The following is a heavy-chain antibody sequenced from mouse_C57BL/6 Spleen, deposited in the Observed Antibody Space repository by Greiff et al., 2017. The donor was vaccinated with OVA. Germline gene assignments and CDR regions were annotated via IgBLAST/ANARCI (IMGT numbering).Heavy chain of an antibody. CDR2: IYPGDGDT. CDR1: GYAFSSYW. J-gene: IGHJ3*01. Sequence: QVHVKQSGAELVKPGASVKISCKASGYAFSSYWMNWVKQRPGKGLEWIGQIYPGDGDTNYNGKFKGKATLTADKSSSTAYMQLSSLTSEDSAVYFWARGGTAQATFPWFAYWGQGTLVPVSA. D-gene: IGHD3-2*02. CDR3: ARGGTAQATFPWFAY. V-gene: IGHV1-80*01.